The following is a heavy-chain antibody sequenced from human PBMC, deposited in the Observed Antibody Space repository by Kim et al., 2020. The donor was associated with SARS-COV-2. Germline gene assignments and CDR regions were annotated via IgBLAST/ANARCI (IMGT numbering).Heavy chain of an antibody. CDR1: GFTFSSYE. J-gene: IGHJ6*02. V-gene: IGHV3-48*03. D-gene: IGHD2-2*01. CDR3: ARDSSVDCSSTSCYLDYYYYYGMDV. Sequence: GGSLRLSCAASGFTFSSYEMNWVRQAPGKGLEWVSYISSSGSTIYYADSVKGRFTISRDNAKNSLYLQMNSLRAEDTAVYYCARDSSVDCSSTSCYLDYYYYYGMDVWGQGTTVTVSS. CDR2: ISSSGSTI.